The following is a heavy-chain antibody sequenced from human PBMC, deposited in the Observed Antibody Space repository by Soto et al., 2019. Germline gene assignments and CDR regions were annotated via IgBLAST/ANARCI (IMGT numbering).Heavy chain of an antibody. V-gene: IGHV1-69*12. J-gene: IGHJ5*02. CDR3: SRDSSSSSWFDP. Sequence: QVQLVQSGAEVKKPGSSVKVSCKASGGIFSSYAISWVRQAPGQGLEWMGGIIPIFGTANYAQNFQGRVTITADESTSTAYMELSSLRSEDTAVYYCSRDSSSSSWFDPWGQGTLVTVSS. CDR1: GGIFSSYA. D-gene: IGHD6-13*01. CDR2: IIPIFGTA.